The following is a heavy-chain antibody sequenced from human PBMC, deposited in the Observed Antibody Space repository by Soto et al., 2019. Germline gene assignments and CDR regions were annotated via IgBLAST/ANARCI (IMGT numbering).Heavy chain of an antibody. Sequence: QLQLQESGPGLVKPSETLSLTCTVSGGSITSRSYYWGWIRQPPGKGLEWIGSIYYSGNAYYNPSLKSRVAVSVDTSKNQFSLKVTSVTATDTAVYYCAKPAPRYTGHNYFDYWGQGTLVTVSS. D-gene: IGHD3-16*02. CDR2: IYYSGNA. CDR3: AKPAPRYTGHNYFDY. J-gene: IGHJ4*02. CDR1: GGSITSRSYY. V-gene: IGHV4-39*01.